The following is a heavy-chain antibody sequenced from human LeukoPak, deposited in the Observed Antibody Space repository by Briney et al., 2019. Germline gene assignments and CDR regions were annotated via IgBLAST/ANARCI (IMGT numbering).Heavy chain of an antibody. Sequence: SETLSLTCTVSGGSISSGSDYWSWIRQPAGKGLEWIGRIYTSGSTNYNPSLKSRVTISVDTSKNQFSLKLSSVTAADTAVYYCARHGDQLLSGDYWGQGTLVTVSS. D-gene: IGHD2-2*01. V-gene: IGHV4-61*02. CDR2: IYTSGST. J-gene: IGHJ4*02. CDR1: GGSISSGSDY. CDR3: ARHGDQLLSGDY.